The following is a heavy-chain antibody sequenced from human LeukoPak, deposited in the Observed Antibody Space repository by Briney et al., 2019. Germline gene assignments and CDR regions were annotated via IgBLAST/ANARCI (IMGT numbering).Heavy chain of an antibody. CDR1: GYTFTSYY. V-gene: IGHV1-46*01. D-gene: IGHD3-3*01. CDR2: INPSGGST. Sequence: ASVKVSCKASGYTFTSYYMHWVRQAPGQGLEWMGIINPSGGSTSYAQKFQGRVTMTRDISTSTVYMELSSLRSEDTAVYYCARAPVGDFWSGYRYYYYMDVWGKGTTATVSS. CDR3: ARAPVGDFWSGYRYYYYMDV. J-gene: IGHJ6*03.